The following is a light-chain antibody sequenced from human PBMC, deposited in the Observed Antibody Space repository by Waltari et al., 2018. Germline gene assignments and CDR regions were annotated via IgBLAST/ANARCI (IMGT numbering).Light chain of an antibody. V-gene: IGKV3-20*01. J-gene: IGKJ4*01. CDR2: GDS. CDR3: QQYDISPLT. CDR1: QTLRTTY. Sequence: EIVLTQSPGTLSLSPGERATLSCRASQTLRTTYLAGYQQKPGQAPTLVSFGDSSRATGIPDRFSGSGSGTDFSLTISSLEPEDFAVYYCQQYDISPLTFGGGTKVEIK.